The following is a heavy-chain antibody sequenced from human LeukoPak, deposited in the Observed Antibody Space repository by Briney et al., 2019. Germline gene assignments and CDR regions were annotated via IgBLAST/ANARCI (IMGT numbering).Heavy chain of an antibody. J-gene: IGHJ6*04. CDR1: GFTFSTYA. V-gene: IGHV3-30*04. Sequence: PGGSLRLSCAASGFTFSTYAMHGVRQAPGKGRVGVAGISYDGSNTYYADSVKGRFTISRDNSKNTLYLQMNSLRAEDTAVYYCARAERGGYSGYDYGMRLWGRGTTVSVSS. CDR3: ARAERGGYSGYDYGMRL. D-gene: IGHD5-12*01. CDR2: ISYDGSNT.